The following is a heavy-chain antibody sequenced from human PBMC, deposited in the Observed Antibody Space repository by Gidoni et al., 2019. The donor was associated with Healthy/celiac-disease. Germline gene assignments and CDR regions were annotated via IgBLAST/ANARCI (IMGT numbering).Heavy chain of an antibody. D-gene: IGHD2-21*01. V-gene: IGHV3-23*01. CDR3: AKTVFGAFFSFQH. Sequence: SGFTFSSYAMSWVRQAPGKGLEWVSAISGSGGSTYYADSVKGRFTISRDNSKNTRYLQMNSLRAEDTAVYYCAKTVFGAFFSFQHWGQGTLVTVSS. J-gene: IGHJ1*01. CDR2: ISGSGGST. CDR1: GFTFSSYA.